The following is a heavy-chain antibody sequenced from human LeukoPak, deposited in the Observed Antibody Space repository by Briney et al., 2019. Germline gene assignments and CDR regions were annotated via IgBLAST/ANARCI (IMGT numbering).Heavy chain of an antibody. J-gene: IGHJ6*02. CDR1: VGTFSSYA. CDR3: ASASYDILTGYYGPYYYYGMDV. CDR2: IIPILGIA. V-gene: IGHV1-69*04. Sequence: ASVKVSYKASVGTFSSYAISWVRQAPGQGLEWMGRIIPILGIANYAQKFQGRVTITADKSTSTAYMELSSLRSEDTAVYYCASASYDILTGYYGPYYYYGMDVWGQGTTVTVSS. D-gene: IGHD3-9*01.